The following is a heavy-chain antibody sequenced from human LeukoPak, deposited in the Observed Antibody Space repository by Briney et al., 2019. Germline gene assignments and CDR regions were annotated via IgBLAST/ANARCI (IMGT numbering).Heavy chain of an antibody. V-gene: IGHV1-18*01. CDR1: GYTFTSYG. CDR3: ARDDGAYCSSTSCSDDAFDI. CDR2: ISAYNGNT. D-gene: IGHD2-2*01. J-gene: IGHJ3*02. Sequence: GASVKASCKASGYTFTSYGISWVRQAPGQGLEWMGWISAYNGNTNYAQKLQGRVTMTTDTSTSTAYMELRSLRSDDTAVYYCARDDGAYCSSTSCSDDAFDIWGQGTMVTVSS.